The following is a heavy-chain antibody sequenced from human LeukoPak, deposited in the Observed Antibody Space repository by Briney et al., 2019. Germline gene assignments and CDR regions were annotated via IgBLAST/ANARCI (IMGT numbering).Heavy chain of an antibody. CDR3: ARLRIAAARRGYFDY. J-gene: IGHJ4*02. D-gene: IGHD6-13*01. CDR1: GFTFSSYW. Sequence: RPGGSLRLSCAASGFTFSSYWMSWVRQAPGKGLEWVANIKQDGSEKYYVDSVKGRFTISRDNAKNSLYLQMNSLRAEDTAVYYCARLRIAAARRGYFDYWGQGTLVTVSS. V-gene: IGHV3-7*01. CDR2: IKQDGSEK.